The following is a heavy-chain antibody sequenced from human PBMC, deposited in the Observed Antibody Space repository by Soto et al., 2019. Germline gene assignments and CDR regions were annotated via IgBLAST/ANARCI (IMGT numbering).Heavy chain of an antibody. V-gene: IGHV1-3*01. CDR3: ARDFGQQLAVIQP. CDR1: GYPCTSYA. J-gene: IGHJ1*01. D-gene: IGHD6-13*01. CDR2: INDGNGNT. Sequence: QVQLVQSGADVKKPGASVKVSCKASGYPCTSYAMHWVRHAPGQRLEWMGWINDGNGNTKYSQKFQGRVTITRDTSASTAYMELSSLRSEDTAVYYCARDFGQQLAVIQPWGQGTLFPVSS.